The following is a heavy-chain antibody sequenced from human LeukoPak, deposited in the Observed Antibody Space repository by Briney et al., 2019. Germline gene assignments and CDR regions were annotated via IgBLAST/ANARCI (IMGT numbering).Heavy chain of an antibody. CDR2: ISYDGSNK. CDR1: GFTVSSNY. V-gene: IGHV3-30*18. J-gene: IGHJ6*02. CDR3: AKDGSYGMDV. Sequence: GGSLRLSCAASGFTVSSNYMSWVRQAPGKGLEWVAVISYDGSNKYYADSVKGRFTISRDNSKNTLYLQMNSLRAEDTAVYYCAKDGSYGMDVWGQGTTVTVSS.